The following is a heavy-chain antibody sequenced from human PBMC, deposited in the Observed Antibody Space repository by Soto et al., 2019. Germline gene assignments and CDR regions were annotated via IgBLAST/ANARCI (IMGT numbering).Heavy chain of an antibody. J-gene: IGHJ3*02. D-gene: IGHD3-22*01. CDR2: IYSGGST. CDR1: GFTVSRNY. V-gene: IGHV3-66*01. CDR3: ARDRSGYYHEAFEI. Sequence: DVQLVESGGGLVQPGGSLRLSCAASGFTVSRNYMSWVRQAPGKGLEWVSVIYSGGSTYYADSVKGRFTISRDNSKNTLYLQMNSLRAEDTAVYYCARDRSGYYHEAFEIWGQGTMVIVSS.